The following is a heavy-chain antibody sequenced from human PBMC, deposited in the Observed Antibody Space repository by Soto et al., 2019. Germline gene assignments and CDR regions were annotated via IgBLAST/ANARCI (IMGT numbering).Heavy chain of an antibody. CDR3: ARDPDAAPDL. CDR1: GDSISNSHYY. Sequence: SETLSLTCTVSGDSISNSHYYWTWIRQPPGKGLEWIGYISHSGSTFYNPSLERRLTLSIDTSKSQFYLKLTSLSAADTAVYFCARDPDAAPDLWGQGTLVTVSS. V-gene: IGHV4-30-4*01. CDR2: ISHSGST. D-gene: IGHD6-25*01. J-gene: IGHJ5*02.